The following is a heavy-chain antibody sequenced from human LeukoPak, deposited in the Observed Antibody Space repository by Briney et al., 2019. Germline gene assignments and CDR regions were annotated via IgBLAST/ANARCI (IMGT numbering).Heavy chain of an antibody. J-gene: IGHJ3*02. CDR3: AREESSAFDI. CDR1: GGSISSYY. Sequence: SETLSLTCTVSGGSISSYYWSWIRQPPGKGLEWIGYIYYSGSTNYNPSLKSRVTISVDTSKNQFSLKLSSVTAADTAVYYCAREESSAFDIWGQGTMATVSS. V-gene: IGHV4-59*01. CDR2: IYYSGST.